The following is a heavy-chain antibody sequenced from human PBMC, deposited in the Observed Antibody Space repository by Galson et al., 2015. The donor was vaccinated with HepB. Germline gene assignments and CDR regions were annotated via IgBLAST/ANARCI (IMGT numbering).Heavy chain of an antibody. CDR1: GFTVSSSS. Sequence: SLRLSCAASGFTVSSSSMSWVRQSPGKGLEWVSLIHSGGSRYYGDSVKGRFTISRDDSENRIFLQMNSLRVGDTAVYYCARDAVSEGYMDVWGKGATVTVSS. V-gene: IGHV3-53*01. CDR3: ARDAVSEGYMDV. D-gene: IGHD2/OR15-2a*01. CDR2: IHSGGSR. J-gene: IGHJ6*03.